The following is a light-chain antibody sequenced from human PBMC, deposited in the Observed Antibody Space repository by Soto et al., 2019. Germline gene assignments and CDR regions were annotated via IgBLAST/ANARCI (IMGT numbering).Light chain of an antibody. CDR1: STDVHGYKF. CDR3: CSYTTSGPLGV. J-gene: IGLJ1*01. CDR2: EVN. V-gene: IGLV2-14*01. Sequence: QSVLTQPASVSGSLGQSITISCAGTSTDVHGYKFVSWYQQHPHKAPKLIIFEVNNRPSGISSRFSGSKSGDTASLTISGLQAEDEADYYCCSYTTSGPLGVFGTGTKLTVL.